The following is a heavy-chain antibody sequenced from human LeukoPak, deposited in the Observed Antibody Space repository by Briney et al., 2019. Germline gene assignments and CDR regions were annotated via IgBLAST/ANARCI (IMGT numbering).Heavy chain of an antibody. D-gene: IGHD3-10*01. V-gene: IGHV1-2*02. CDR2: INPNSGVT. CDR3: ARDRGEIVNYGSYYFDY. CDR1: GYTFTGYY. J-gene: IGHJ4*02. Sequence: ASVKVSCKASGYTFTGYYMQWVRQAPGQGLEWMGWINPNSGVTNYAQKFQGRVTMTRDTSTSTVYMELSSLRSEDTAVYYCARDRGEIVNYGSYYFDYWGQGTLVAVSS.